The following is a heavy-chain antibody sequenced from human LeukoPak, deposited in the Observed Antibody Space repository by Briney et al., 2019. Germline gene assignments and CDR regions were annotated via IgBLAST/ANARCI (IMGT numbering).Heavy chain of an antibody. CDR3: ARDQVLLWFGESTHYGMDV. V-gene: IGHV1-2*02. CDR2: INHNSGGT. J-gene: IGHJ6*02. Sequence: ASVTVSCKASGYTFTCYYMHWVRQAPGQGLEWMGWINHNSGGTNYAQKFQGRVTMTRDTSISTAYMELSRLRSDDTAVYYCARDQVLLWFGESTHYGMDVWGQGTTVTVSS. D-gene: IGHD3-10*01. CDR1: GYTFTCYY.